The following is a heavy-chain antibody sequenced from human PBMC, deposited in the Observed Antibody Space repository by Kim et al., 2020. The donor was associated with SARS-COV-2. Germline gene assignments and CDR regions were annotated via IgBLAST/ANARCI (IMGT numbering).Heavy chain of an antibody. J-gene: IGHJ5*02. CDR3: ARGYGGRSVVVPAAQGGVYNWLDI. D-gene: IGHD2-2*01. CDR2: INHSGST. Sequence: SETLSLTCAVYGGSFSGYYWSWIRQPPGKGLEWIGEINHSGSTNYNPSLKSRVTISVDTSKNQFSLKLSSVTAADTAVYYCARGYGGRSVVVPAAQGGVYNWLDIWGQGTAVTVSS. CDR1: GGSFSGYY. V-gene: IGHV4-34*01.